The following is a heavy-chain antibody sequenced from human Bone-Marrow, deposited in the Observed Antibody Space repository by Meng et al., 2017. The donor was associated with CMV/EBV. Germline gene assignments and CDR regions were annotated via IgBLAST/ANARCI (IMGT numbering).Heavy chain of an antibody. Sequence: GESLKISCAASGFTFETYGMHWVRQAPGKRLEWVAFIRHDGSTKFYGDSVRGRFTISRDNSKNTLYLQMNSLRAEDTAVYYCAKDASSSLDYWGQGTRVTVSS. CDR3: AKDASSSLDY. CDR1: GFTFETYG. D-gene: IGHD6-6*01. J-gene: IGHJ4*02. V-gene: IGHV3-30*02. CDR2: IRHDGSTK.